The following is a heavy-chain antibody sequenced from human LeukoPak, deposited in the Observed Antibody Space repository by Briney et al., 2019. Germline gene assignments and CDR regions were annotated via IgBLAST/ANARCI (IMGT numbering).Heavy chain of an antibody. Sequence: GGSLRLTCAASGFTFSIYTMNWVRQAPGKGLEWVSRVNSDGSSTTYADSVKGRFTISRDNAKNTLYLQMNSLRAEDTAVYYCARDQAEYFWSGYYGMDVWGQGTTVTVSS. CDR3: ARDQAEYFWSGYYGMDV. J-gene: IGHJ6*02. V-gene: IGHV3-74*01. CDR1: GFTFSIYT. D-gene: IGHD3-3*01. CDR2: VNSDGSST.